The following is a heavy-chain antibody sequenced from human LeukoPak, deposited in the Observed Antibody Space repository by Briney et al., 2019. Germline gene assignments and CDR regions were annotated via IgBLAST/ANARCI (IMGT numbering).Heavy chain of an antibody. CDR1: GGSFSGYY. Sequence: SETLSLTCAVYGGSFSGYYWSWIRQPPGKGLEWIGEINHSGSTNYNPSLKSRVTISGDTSKNQFSLNLSSVTAADTAVYYCARLRGYSYGTRGYYFDYWGQGTLVTVPS. CDR3: ARLRGYSYGTRGYYFDY. D-gene: IGHD5-18*01. V-gene: IGHV4-34*01. CDR2: INHSGST. J-gene: IGHJ4*02.